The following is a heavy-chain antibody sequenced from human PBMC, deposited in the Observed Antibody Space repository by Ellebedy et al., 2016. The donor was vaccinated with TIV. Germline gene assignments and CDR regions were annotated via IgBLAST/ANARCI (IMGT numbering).Heavy chain of an antibody. J-gene: IGHJ4*02. V-gene: IGHV3-23*01. CDR1: GFTFSSYA. CDR2: ISGSGLST. CDR3: AKDGPTPYNSGWAEY. D-gene: IGHD6-19*01. Sequence: GESLKISCAASGFTFSSYAMTWVRQAPGKGLEWVSTISGSGLSTYYADSVKGRFTISRDNSKTTLYLQMNRPRAEDTAVYYCAKDGPTPYNSGWAEYWGQGTLVTVSS.